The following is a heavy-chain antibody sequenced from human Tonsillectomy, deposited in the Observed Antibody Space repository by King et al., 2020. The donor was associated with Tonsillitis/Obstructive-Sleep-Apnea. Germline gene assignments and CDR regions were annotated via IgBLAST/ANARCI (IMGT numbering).Heavy chain of an antibody. CDR3: ASGPRYCSSTSCYKAFDI. CDR2: IIPIFGTA. J-gene: IGHJ3*02. D-gene: IGHD2-2*02. V-gene: IGHV1-69*01. Sequence: VQLVESGAEVKKPGSSVNVSCTASGGTFSSYAISWVRQAPGQGLEWMGGIIPIFGTANYAQKFQGRVTITADESTSTAYMELSSLRSEDTAVYYCASGPRYCSSTSCYKAFDIWGQGTMVTVSS. CDR1: GGTFSSYA.